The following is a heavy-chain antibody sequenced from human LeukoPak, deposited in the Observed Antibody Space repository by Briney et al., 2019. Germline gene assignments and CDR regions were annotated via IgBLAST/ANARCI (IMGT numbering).Heavy chain of an antibody. CDR3: ARDGDYGTGSYYRGCIGS. CDR1: GYSFTAFY. CDR2: IHPRRGDT. Sequence: ASVKVSCKTSGYSFTAFYIHWVRQAPGQGVEWMGGIHPRRGDTNYAQKFQGRVTMTRDTSFSTAYLDLSSLRSDDTAVYYCARDGDYGTGSYYRGCIGSWGQGTPVTVSP. J-gene: IGHJ4*02. V-gene: IGHV1-2*02. D-gene: IGHD3-10*01.